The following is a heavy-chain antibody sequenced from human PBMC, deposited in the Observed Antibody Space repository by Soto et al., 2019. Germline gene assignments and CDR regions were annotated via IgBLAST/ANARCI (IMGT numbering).Heavy chain of an antibody. CDR2: IYYSGST. D-gene: IGHD3-3*01. Sequence: AETLSLTCTVSGGSVSSVSYYWSWIRQPPGKGLEVIGDIYYSGSTKYNPSLKSRVTISVATSKNQFSLKLSSVTAADTAVYYCARVLRFLEPALDAFDXWGQGTMVTVS. V-gene: IGHV4-61*01. J-gene: IGHJ3*02. CDR3: ARVLRFLEPALDAFDX. CDR1: GGSVSSVSYY.